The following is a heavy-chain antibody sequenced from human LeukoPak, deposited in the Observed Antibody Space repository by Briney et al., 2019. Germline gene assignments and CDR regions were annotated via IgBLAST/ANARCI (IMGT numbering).Heavy chain of an antibody. V-gene: IGHV1-2*02. D-gene: IGHD6-13*01. Sequence: GASVTVSCKASGYTFTGYYMHWVRQAPGQGLEWMGWINPNSGGTNYAQKFQGRVTMTRDTSISTAYRELSRLRSDDTAVYYCARDSWEQQLMITYYYYYGMDVWGQGTTVTVSS. CDR2: INPNSGGT. J-gene: IGHJ6*02. CDR1: GYTFTGYY. CDR3: ARDSWEQQLMITYYYYYGMDV.